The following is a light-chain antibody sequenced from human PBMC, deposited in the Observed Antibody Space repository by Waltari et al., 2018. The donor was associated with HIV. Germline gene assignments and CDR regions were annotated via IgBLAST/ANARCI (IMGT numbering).Light chain of an antibody. CDR1: SSNIGNTD. CDR3: ATWDDSLYGM. CDR2: MNT. J-gene: IGLJ3*02. Sequence: QSVLTQTPSASGTPGQTVVISCSGNSSNIGNTDVTWYQVLPVSAHRLLIDMNTYRPSGVPARFSGARSGTSASLAIHALQSEDEADYYCATWDDSLYGMFGGGTKLTV. V-gene: IGLV1-44*01.